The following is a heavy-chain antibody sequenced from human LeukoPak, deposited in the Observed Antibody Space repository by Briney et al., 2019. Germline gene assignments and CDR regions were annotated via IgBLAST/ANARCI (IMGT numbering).Heavy chain of an antibody. CDR2: ISWNSGSI. CDR3: AKGRIAAAGSAFDI. J-gene: IGHJ3*02. CDR1: GFTFDDYA. Sequence: GGSLRLSCAASGFTFDDYAMHWVRQAPGKGLEWVSGISWNSGSIGYADSVKGRFTISRDNAKNSLYLQMNSLRAEDTALYYCAKGRIAAAGSAFDIWGQGTMVTVSS. V-gene: IGHV3-9*01. D-gene: IGHD6-13*01.